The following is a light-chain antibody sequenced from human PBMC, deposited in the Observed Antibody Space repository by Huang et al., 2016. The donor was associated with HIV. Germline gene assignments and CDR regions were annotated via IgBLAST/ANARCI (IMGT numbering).Light chain of an antibody. CDR3: QQYSNWPPWT. J-gene: IGKJ1*01. CDR1: QSITVN. Sequence: TQSPDTLSVSPGERAILSCRASQSITVNLAWYQQRPGQPPRLRMYDASTRATGIPARFSGWGSGTEFTLFISSVQSEDFALYYCQQYSNWPPWTFGQGTKVDI. V-gene: IGKV3-15*01. CDR2: DAS.